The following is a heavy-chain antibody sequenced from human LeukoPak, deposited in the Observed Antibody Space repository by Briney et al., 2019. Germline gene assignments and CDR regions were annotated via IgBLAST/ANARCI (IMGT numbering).Heavy chain of an antibody. J-gene: IGHJ4*02. CDR2: IYPGDSDT. Sequence: GESLKISCKASGYSFTSYWIAWGRQMPGKGLEWVGSIYPGDSDTRYSPSFQGQVTTSADRTISTAYLQWSSLKDSDTAMYYCARARFVAVAGTDYWGQGTLVTVSS. V-gene: IGHV5-51*01. D-gene: IGHD6-19*01. CDR3: ARARFVAVAGTDY. CDR1: GYSFTSYW.